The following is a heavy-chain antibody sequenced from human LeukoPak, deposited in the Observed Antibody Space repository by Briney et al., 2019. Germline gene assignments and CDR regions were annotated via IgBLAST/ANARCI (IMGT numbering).Heavy chain of an antibody. Sequence: SPSETLSLTCTVSGGSLNNNYWSWARQPPGKGLEWIAYISYSGTTNYNPSLESRATISVASSRAQFSLKVNSVTAADTAVYFCARHLSDRTTVAGEFDYWGQGILVTVSS. J-gene: IGHJ4*02. CDR2: ISYSGTT. CDR1: GGSLNNNY. V-gene: IGHV4-59*08. CDR3: ARHLSDRTTVAGEFDY. D-gene: IGHD6-19*01.